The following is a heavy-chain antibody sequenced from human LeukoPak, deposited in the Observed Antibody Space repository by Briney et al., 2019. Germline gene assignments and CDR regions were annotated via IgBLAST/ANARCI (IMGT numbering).Heavy chain of an antibody. J-gene: IGHJ2*01. D-gene: IGHD1-26*01. V-gene: IGHV3-48*03. CDR3: ARVYYVNWYFDL. CDR2: ISSSGSTI. Sequence: GGSLRLSCAASGFTLSSYEMNWVRQAPGKGLEWVSYISSSGSTIYYADSVKGRFTISRDNAKNSLYLQMNSLRAEDTAVYYCARVYYVNWYFDLWGRGTLVTVSS. CDR1: GFTLSSYE.